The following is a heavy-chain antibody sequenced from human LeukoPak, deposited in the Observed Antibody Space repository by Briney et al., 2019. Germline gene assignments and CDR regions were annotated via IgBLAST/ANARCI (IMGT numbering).Heavy chain of an antibody. CDR2: ISSSSSYI. CDR3: ARISIGFCSSTSCIAKSSQH. CDR1: GFTFSSYS. Sequence: GGSLRLSCAASGFTFSSYSMNWVRQAPGEGLEWVSSISSSSSYIYYADSVKGRFTISRDNAKNSLYLEMNSLRAEDTAVYYCARISIGFCSSTSCIAKSSQHGGQGPRAPVS. J-gene: IGHJ1*01. D-gene: IGHD2-2*01. V-gene: IGHV3-21*01.